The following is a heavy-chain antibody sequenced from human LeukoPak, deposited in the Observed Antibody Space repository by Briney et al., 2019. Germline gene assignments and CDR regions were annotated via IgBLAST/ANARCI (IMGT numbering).Heavy chain of an antibody. CDR1: GGSISSHY. CDR2: IYYSGST. V-gene: IGHV4-59*11. Sequence: SETLSLTCTVSGGSISSHYWSWIRQPPGKGLEWIGYIYYSGSTNYNPSLKSRVTISVDTSKNQFSLKLSSVTAADTAVYYCARSKRQNYYYYYMDVWGKGTTVTVSS. J-gene: IGHJ6*03. CDR3: ARSKRQNYYYYYMDV.